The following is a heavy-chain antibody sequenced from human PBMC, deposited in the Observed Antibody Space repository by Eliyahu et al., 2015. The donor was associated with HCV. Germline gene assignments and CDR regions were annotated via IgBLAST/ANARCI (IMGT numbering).Heavy chain of an antibody. CDR2: IYHSGSA. CDR1: GASIISXGYY. D-gene: IGHD3-16*01. CDR3: ARAADSNVLTNGGFEY. Sequence: QVQLQESGPGLVRPSQTLSLTCXVXGASIISXGYYWSXIRQHPGKGLEFIGYIYHSGSAYYNPSLKSRVIMSVDTSKNQFSLILNSVTAADTAVYYCARAADSNVLTNGGFEYWGQGTLVAVSS. V-gene: IGHV4-31*03. J-gene: IGHJ4*02.